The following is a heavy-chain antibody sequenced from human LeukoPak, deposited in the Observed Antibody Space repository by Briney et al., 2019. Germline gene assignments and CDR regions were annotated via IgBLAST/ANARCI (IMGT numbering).Heavy chain of an antibody. CDR3: AKDLRYYDSSGLDY. J-gene: IGHJ4*02. CDR1: GFTFDDYA. Sequence: GGSLRLSCAASGFTFDDYAKHWVRQAPGKGLEWVSGISWNSGSIGYADSVKGRFTISRDNAKNSLYLQMNSLRAEDTALYYCAKDLRYYDSSGLDYWGQGTLVTVSS. D-gene: IGHD3-22*01. CDR2: ISWNSGSI. V-gene: IGHV3-9*01.